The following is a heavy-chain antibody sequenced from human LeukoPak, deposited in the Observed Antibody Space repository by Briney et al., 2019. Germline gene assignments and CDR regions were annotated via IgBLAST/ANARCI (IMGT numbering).Heavy chain of an antibody. V-gene: IGHV4-59*01. CDR2: ISYSGTT. D-gene: IGHD1-7*01. Sequence: SETLPLTRTVSGGSISSYYLTWIRQPPGKGLERIGYISYSGTTTYNPSLKSRVTISVDTSKNQFSLKLSSVTSADTAVYYCTRGQPWDYPRRPFDYWGQGTLVTVSS. CDR1: GGSISSYY. CDR3: TRGQPWDYPRRPFDY. J-gene: IGHJ4*02.